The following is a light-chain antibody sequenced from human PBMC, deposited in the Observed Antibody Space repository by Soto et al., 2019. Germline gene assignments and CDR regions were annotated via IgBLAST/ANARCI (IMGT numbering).Light chain of an antibody. CDR3: RSYRTTHPYV. CDR1: SSDVGAYDF. J-gene: IGLJ1*01. CDR2: EVS. V-gene: IGLV2-14*01. Sequence: QYGLTQPASVSGSPGQSITISCTGTSSDVGAYDFVSWYQQHPGKAPKYLIYEVSNRPSGVSDRFSGSKSGTTSSLTISVLQAEYEAYYYCRSYRTTHPYVLGTGTKVTVL.